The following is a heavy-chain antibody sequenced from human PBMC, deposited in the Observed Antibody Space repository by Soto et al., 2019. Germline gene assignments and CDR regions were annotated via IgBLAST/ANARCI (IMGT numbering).Heavy chain of an antibody. CDR1: GYSFTSYW. CDR2: IYPGDSDT. Sequence: PGESLTISCKGSGYSFTSYWIGWVRQMPGKGLEWMGIIYPGDSDTRYSPSFQGQVTISADKSISTAYLQWSSLKASDTAMYYCATPPRRIAVAGDAFDIWGQGTMVTVSS. CDR3: ATPPRRIAVAGDAFDI. V-gene: IGHV5-51*01. D-gene: IGHD6-19*01. J-gene: IGHJ3*02.